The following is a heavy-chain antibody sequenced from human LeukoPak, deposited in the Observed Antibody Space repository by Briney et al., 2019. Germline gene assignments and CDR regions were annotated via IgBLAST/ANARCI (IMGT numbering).Heavy chain of an antibody. Sequence: SGGSLRLSCATSGFTFDDYAMHWVRQAPGKGLEWVARISWNSDTIAYADSVRGRFTISRDNARNSLYLHMDSLRTEDTAFYYCARNRHLGGVTWYFFDYWGQGTLVTVSS. CDR3: ARNRHLGGVTWYFFDY. D-gene: IGHD2-15*01. J-gene: IGHJ4*02. CDR2: ISWNSDTI. CDR1: GFTFDDYA. V-gene: IGHV3-9*01.